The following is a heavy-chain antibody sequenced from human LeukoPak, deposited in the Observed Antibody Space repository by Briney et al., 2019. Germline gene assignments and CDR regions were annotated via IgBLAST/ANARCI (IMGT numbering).Heavy chain of an antibody. Sequence: ASVKVSCKASGYTFTSYDINWVRQATGQGLEWMGWMNPNSGNTGYAQKFQGRVTMTRNTSISTAYMELSSLRSEDTAVYYCARGDSSGLHFDYWGQGTLVTVSS. J-gene: IGHJ4*02. V-gene: IGHV1-8*01. CDR3: ARGDSSGLHFDY. D-gene: IGHD3-22*01. CDR1: GYTFTSYD. CDR2: MNPNSGNT.